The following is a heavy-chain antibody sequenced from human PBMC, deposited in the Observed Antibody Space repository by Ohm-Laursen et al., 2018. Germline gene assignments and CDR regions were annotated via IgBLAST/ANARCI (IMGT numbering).Heavy chain of an antibody. J-gene: IGHJ6*02. V-gene: IGHV3-23*05. Sequence: SLRLSCTASGFTFVNYVGYWFRQAPGSGLEWVSAITTGNKNTNYADSVKGRFTISRDNSKNTLYLQMDSLRAEDTAIYYCAKGTGEVPYYYGMDVWGQGTTVTVSS. CDR1: GFTFVNYV. CDR2: ITTGNKNT. CDR3: AKGTGEVPYYYGMDV. D-gene: IGHD1-14*01.